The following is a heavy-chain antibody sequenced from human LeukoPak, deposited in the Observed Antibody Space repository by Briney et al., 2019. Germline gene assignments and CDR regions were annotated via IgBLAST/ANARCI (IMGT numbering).Heavy chain of an antibody. CDR3: AKDQSSSWPTPFDY. Sequence: PGGSLRLSCAASGFTVSSNYISWVRQAPGKGLEWVSVIYSGGNTYYADSVKGRFTISSDNSKNTLYLQMNSLRAEDTAVYYCAKDQSSSWPTPFDYWGQGTLVTVSS. D-gene: IGHD6-13*01. CDR2: IYSGGNT. J-gene: IGHJ4*02. CDR1: GFTVSSNY. V-gene: IGHV3-53*01.